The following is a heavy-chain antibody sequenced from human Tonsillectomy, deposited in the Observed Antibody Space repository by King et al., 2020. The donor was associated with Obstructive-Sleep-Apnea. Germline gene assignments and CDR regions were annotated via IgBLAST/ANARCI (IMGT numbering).Heavy chain of an antibody. Sequence: VQLQESGPGLVKPSETLSLTCTVSGVAIKSYYWSWLRQPPGKGLEWIGRISHSGNTNYNSSLKSRVTLTVDTSKNQFSLRVNSVTAADTAVYYCAREVDFRDFQDAFDVWGRGTEVTVSS. J-gene: IGHJ3*01. CDR1: GVAIKSYY. CDR3: AREVDFRDFQDAFDV. V-gene: IGHV4-59*01. D-gene: IGHD4-17*01. CDR2: ISHSGNT.